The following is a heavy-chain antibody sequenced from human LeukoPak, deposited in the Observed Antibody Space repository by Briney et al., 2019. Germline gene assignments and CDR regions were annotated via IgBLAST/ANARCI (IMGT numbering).Heavy chain of an antibody. CDR2: IYYSGST. Sequence: SETLSLTCTVSGGSISSSSYYWGWIRQPPGKGLEWIGSIYYSGSTYYNPSLKSRVTISVDTSKNQFSLKLSSVTAADTAVYCCARHSSGWLYYFDYWGQGTLVTVSS. CDR1: GGSISSSSYY. D-gene: IGHD6-19*01. V-gene: IGHV4-39*01. CDR3: ARHSSGWLYYFDY. J-gene: IGHJ4*02.